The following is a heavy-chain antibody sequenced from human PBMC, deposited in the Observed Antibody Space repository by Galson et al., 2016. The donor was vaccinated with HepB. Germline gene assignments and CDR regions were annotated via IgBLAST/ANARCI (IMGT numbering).Heavy chain of an antibody. CDR1: GFTFRTFA. D-gene: IGHD2-21*02. V-gene: IGHV3-23*01. CDR3: ERGDGCISGYCFLSRY. J-gene: IGHJ4*02. Sequence: SLRLSCAASGFTFRTFAMTWVRQAPGKGLEWVSGINNDGGSTYYTDSVKGRFAISRDNSKNTLYLQMNSMRAEDTAVYYCERGDGCISGYCFLSRYWGQGTLVAVSS. CDR2: INNDGGST.